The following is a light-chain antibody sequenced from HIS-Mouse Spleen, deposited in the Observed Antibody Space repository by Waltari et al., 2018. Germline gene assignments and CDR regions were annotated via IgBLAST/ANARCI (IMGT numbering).Light chain of an antibody. CDR3: QVWDSSSDHPYV. CDR1: NIGSQS. V-gene: IGLV3-21*03. J-gene: IGLJ1*01. Sequence: SSVLTQPPSVSVAPGRTARITCGGNNIGSQSVHCYQQQPGQAPVLLVYDDSDRPSWSPERFSGSNSGNTATLTISRVEAGDEADYYCQVWDSSSDHPYVFGTGTKVTVL. CDR2: DDS.